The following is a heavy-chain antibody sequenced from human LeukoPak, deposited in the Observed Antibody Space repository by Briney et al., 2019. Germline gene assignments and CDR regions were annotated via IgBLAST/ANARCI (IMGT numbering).Heavy chain of an antibody. D-gene: IGHD1-1*01. Sequence: ASVKVSCKASGYTFTSYYINWVRQATGQGPEWMGWMNPNSGNTDYAQRFQGRVAMTRNTSISTAYMELSSLRSEDTAVYYCARAANWHDDDWFDPWGQGTLVTVSS. CDR1: GYTFTSYY. V-gene: IGHV1-8*01. CDR2: MNPNSGNT. J-gene: IGHJ5*02. CDR3: ARAANWHDDDWFDP.